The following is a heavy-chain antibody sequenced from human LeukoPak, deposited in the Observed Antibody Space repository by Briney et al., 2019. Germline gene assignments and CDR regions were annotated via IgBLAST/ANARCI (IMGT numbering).Heavy chain of an antibody. Sequence: PSETLSLTCTVSGGSISSSSYYWGWIRQPPGKGLEWIGSIYYSGSTYYNPSLKSRVTISVDTSKNQFSLKLSSVTAADTAVYYCARHCHPCAFDIWGQGTVVTVSS. CDR3: ARHCHPCAFDI. CDR2: IYYSGST. J-gene: IGHJ3*02. CDR1: GGSISSSSYY. V-gene: IGHV4-39*01.